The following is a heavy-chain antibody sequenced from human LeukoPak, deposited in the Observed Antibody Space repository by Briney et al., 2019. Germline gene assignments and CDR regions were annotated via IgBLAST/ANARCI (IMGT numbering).Heavy chain of an antibody. J-gene: IGHJ3*02. CDR3: ARGGVVVIARGAFDI. CDR2: MNPNSGNT. Sequence: ASVKVPCKASGYTFTSYDINWVRQATGQGLEWMGWMNPNSGNTGYAQTFQGRVTITRNTSISTAYMELSSLRSEDTAVYYCARGGVVVIARGAFDIWGQGTMVTVSS. D-gene: IGHD2-21*01. V-gene: IGHV1-8*03. CDR1: GYTFTSYD.